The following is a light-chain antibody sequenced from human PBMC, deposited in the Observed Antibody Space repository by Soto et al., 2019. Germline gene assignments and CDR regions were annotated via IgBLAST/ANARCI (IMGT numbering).Light chain of an antibody. Sequence: QSVLTQPPSVSGAPGQRVTISCTGSSSNIGAGYDVHWYQQLPGTAPKLLIYGNSNRPSGVPDRFSGSKSGTSASLAITGLQAEDESDYYCQSYDSNLRGSYVFGTGTEVTAL. CDR2: GNS. J-gene: IGLJ1*01. CDR3: QSYDSNLRGSYV. CDR1: SSNIGAGYD. V-gene: IGLV1-40*01.